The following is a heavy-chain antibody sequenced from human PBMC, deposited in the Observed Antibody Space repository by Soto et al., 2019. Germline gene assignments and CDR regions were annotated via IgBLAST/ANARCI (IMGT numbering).Heavy chain of an antibody. CDR3: ARDSRNYYYYMDV. CDR1: GFTFSSYN. V-gene: IGHV3-48*01. CDR2: ISLSSSTI. Sequence: EVQLVESGGGLVQPGGSLRLSCAASGFTFSSYNMNWVRQPPGKGREWISDISLSSSTIFYADSVKGRFTISRDNAKNSLYLQMNSLRAEDTAVYYCARDSRNYYYYMDVWGKGTTVTVSS. J-gene: IGHJ6*03.